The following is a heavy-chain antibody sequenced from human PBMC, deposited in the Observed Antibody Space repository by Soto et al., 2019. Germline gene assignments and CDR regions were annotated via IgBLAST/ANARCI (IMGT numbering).Heavy chain of an antibody. V-gene: IGHV4-61*01. J-gene: IGHJ6*02. CDR1: GGSVSSGSYY. D-gene: IGHD3-3*01. CDR3: ARDQQSYDFWSGSPLYYYYGMDV. Sequence: PSETLSLTCTVSGGSVSSGSYYWSWIRQPPGKGLEWIGYIYYSGSTNYNPSLKSRVTISVDTSKNQFSLKLSSVTAADTAVYYCARDQQSYDFWSGSPLYYYYGMDVWGQGTTVTVSS. CDR2: IYYSGST.